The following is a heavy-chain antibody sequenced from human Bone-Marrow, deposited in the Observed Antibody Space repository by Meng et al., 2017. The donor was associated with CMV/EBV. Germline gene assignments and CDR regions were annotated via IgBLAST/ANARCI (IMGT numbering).Heavy chain of an antibody. D-gene: IGHD6-6*01. CDR1: GGTFSSYT. CDR3: ARVPQYRTSSGYYYYGMDV. J-gene: IGHJ6*02. V-gene: IGHV1-69*02. Sequence: SVKVSCKASGGTFSSYTITWVRQAPGQGLEWMGRILPTLGIATYAQKFQGRATITADKSTSTAYMELSSLRFEDTAVYYCARVPQYRTSSGYYYYGMDVWGQGTTVTVPS. CDR2: ILPTLGIA.